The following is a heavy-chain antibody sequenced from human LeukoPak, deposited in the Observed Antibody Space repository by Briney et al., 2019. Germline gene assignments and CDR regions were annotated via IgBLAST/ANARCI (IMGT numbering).Heavy chain of an antibody. D-gene: IGHD3-10*01. CDR2: ISSSGSTI. CDR3: ARRSGVGSSGSFFDY. V-gene: IGHV3-48*03. J-gene: IGHJ4*02. Sequence: PGGSLRLSCAASGFTFSSYEMNWVRQAPGQGLEWVSYISSSGSTIYYADSVKGRFTISRDNAKNSLYLQMNSLRAEDTAVYYCARRSGVGSSGSFFDYWGQGTLVTVSS. CDR1: GFTFSSYE.